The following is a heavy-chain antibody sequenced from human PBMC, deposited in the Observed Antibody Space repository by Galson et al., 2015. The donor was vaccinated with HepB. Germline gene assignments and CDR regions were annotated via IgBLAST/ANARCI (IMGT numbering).Heavy chain of an antibody. CDR3: VRDWRNSLDY. CDR1: GFIFSNYW. CDR2: ISTDGSSP. D-gene: IGHD2/OR15-2a*01. Sequence: SLRLSCAASGFIFSNYWMYWVRQAPGKGLVWVSRISTDGSSPNYADSVKGRFTISRDNAKNTLYLQMHSLRAEDTAVYYCVRDWRNSLDYWGQGAQVAVSS. V-gene: IGHV3-74*01. J-gene: IGHJ4*02.